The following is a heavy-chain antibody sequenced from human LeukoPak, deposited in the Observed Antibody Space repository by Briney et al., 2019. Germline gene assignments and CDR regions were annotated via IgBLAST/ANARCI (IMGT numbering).Heavy chain of an antibody. CDR1: GFTFSRHS. CDR3: ARDYVTPGITGTTSPLDY. D-gene: IGHD1-7*01. V-gene: IGHV3-21*04. CDR2: ISGDSVNI. J-gene: IGHJ4*02. Sequence: GGSLRLSCAASGFTFSRHSMNWVRQAPGKGLEWVSFISGDSVNIYYTGSVKGRFTISRDNSKNTLYLQMNSLRADDTAVYYCARDYVTPGITGTTSPLDYWGQGILVSVSS.